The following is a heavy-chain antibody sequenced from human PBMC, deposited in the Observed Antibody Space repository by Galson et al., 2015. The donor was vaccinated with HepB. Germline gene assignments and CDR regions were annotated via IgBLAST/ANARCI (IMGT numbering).Heavy chain of an antibody. V-gene: IGHV3-64D*06. J-gene: IGHJ3*02. Sequence: SLRLSCAASGFTFSTYATHWVRQAPGKGLEYVSGITTNGGSTYYADSVKGRFTISRDNSKNTLYLQMRSLRAEDTAVYYCVVLPGRSPFDIWGQGTMVTVSS. D-gene: IGHD3-10*01. CDR1: GFTFSTYA. CDR3: VVLPGRSPFDI. CDR2: ITTNGGST.